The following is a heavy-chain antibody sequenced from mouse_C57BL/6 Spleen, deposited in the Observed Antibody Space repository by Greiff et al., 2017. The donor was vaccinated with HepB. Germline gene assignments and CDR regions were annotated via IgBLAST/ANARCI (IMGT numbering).Heavy chain of an antibody. D-gene: IGHD1-1*01. Sequence: DVHLVESGPGMVKPSQSLSLTCTVTGYSITSGYDWHWIRHFPGNKLEWLGYISYSGSTNYNPSLKSRISITHDTSKNHFFLKLNSVTTEDTATYYGARVSTTVDYAMDYWGQGTSVTVSS. CDR2: ISYSGST. J-gene: IGHJ4*01. CDR3: ARVSTTVDYAMDY. CDR1: GYSITSGYD. V-gene: IGHV3-1*01.